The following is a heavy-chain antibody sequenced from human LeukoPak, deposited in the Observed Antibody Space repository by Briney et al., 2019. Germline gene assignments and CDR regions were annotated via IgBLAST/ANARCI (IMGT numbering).Heavy chain of an antibody. CDR2: IYPGDSDT. CDR1: GYSFTSYW. CDR3: ARRRPTRNSGYIGWFDP. Sequence: GESLKISCKGSGYSFTSYWIGWVRQMPGKGLEWMGIIYPGDSDTRYSPSFQGQVTISADKSISTAYLQWSSLKASDTAMYYCARRRPTRNSGYIGWFDPWGQGTLVTVSS. J-gene: IGHJ5*02. V-gene: IGHV5-51*01. D-gene: IGHD3-22*01.